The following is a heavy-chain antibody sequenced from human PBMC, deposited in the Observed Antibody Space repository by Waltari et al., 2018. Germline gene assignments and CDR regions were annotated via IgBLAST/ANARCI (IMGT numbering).Heavy chain of an antibody. D-gene: IGHD3-10*01. V-gene: IGHV1-2*02. CDR3: ARDIYGTEADFDY. CDR2: INPNNGVT. J-gene: IGHJ4*02. CDR1: GYTLIRDY. Sequence: QVELVQSGAEVKKPGASVKVACTADGYTLIRDYIHWVRQTPGQGLEWLGWINPNNGVTLFAQHFQSRVTMTRDTSISTVYMELSRLTSGDTAVYYCARDIYGTEADFDYWAQGTLVTVSS.